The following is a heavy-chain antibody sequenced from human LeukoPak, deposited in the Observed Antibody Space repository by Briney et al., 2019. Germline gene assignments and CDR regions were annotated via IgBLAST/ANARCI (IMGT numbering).Heavy chain of an antibody. J-gene: IGHJ5*02. Sequence: SETLSLTCTVSGGSISNYYWSWIRQPPGKGLEWIGYIYYGGSTNYNPSLTSRVTISVDTSKNQFSLKLSSVTAADTAVYYCARGSLSGSGWFDPWGQRTLVTVSS. CDR1: GGSISNYY. V-gene: IGHV4-59*01. CDR3: ARGSLSGSGWFDP. D-gene: IGHD3-22*01. CDR2: IYYGGST.